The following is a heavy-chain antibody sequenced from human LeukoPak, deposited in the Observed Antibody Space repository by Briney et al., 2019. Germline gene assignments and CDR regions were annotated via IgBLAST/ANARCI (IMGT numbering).Heavy chain of an antibody. V-gene: IGHV1-46*01. CDR1: GYTFTSYY. J-gene: IGHJ5*02. CDR3: ARQNYGGHRWFDP. Sequence: ASVKVSCKASGYTFTSYYMHWVRQAPGQGLEWMGKINPSGGSTSYAQKFQGRVTMTRDTSTNTVYMELSSLRSDDTAVYYCARQNYGGHRWFDPWGQGTLVTVSS. CDR2: INPSGGST. D-gene: IGHD4-23*01.